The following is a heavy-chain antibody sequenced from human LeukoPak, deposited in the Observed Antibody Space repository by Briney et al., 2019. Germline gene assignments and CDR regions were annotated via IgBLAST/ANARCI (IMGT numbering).Heavy chain of an antibody. J-gene: IGHJ4*02. Sequence: SETLSLTCTVSGGSISSYYWSWIRQPPGKGLEWIGYIYYSGSTNYNPSLKSRVTISIDTSKNQFSLKLSSVTAADTAVYYCARGGGYYYDSSGYHIDYWGQGTLVTVSS. CDR1: GGSISSYY. CDR2: IYYSGST. CDR3: ARGGGYYYDSSGYHIDY. V-gene: IGHV4-59*01. D-gene: IGHD3-22*01.